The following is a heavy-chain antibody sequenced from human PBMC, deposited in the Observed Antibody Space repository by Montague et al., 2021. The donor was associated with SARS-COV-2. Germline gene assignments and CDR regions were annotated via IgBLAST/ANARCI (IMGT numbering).Heavy chain of an antibody. Sequence: SETLSLTCTVSGGSITRNYYWGWIRQPPGKGLEWVGNIYYSGTTFINPSLKSRVTISVDASKNQFSLNLTSVTAADTAVYYCARPLVGGAPKAFDIWGQGALVIVSS. CDR1: GGSITRNYY. D-gene: IGHD3-10*01. CDR2: IYYSGTT. J-gene: IGHJ3*02. V-gene: IGHV4-39*01. CDR3: ARPLVGGAPKAFDI.